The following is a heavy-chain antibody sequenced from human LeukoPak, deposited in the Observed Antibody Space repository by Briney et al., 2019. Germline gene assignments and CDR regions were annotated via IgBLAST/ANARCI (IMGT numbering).Heavy chain of an antibody. V-gene: IGHV1-8*03. Sequence: ASVKVSCKASGYTFTSYDINWVRQATGQGLEWMGWMNPNSGNTGYAQKFQGRVTITRNTSISTAYMELSSVTAADTAVYYCARDRGDGKVPFDPWGRGTLVTVS. CDR1: GYTFTSYD. J-gene: IGHJ5*02. CDR3: ARDRGDGKVPFDP. D-gene: IGHD3-10*01. CDR2: MNPNSGNT.